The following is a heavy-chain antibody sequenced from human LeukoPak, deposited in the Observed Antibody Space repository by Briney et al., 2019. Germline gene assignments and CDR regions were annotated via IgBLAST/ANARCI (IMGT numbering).Heavy chain of an antibody. Sequence: PSETLSLTCSVSDDSITMYYWTWIRQPAGKGLEWIGRIYTSGSTNYNPSLKSRVTMSVGTSKNQFSLKLSSVTAADTAVYYCAREGFLGYYDSSGFDYWGQGTLVTVSS. CDR2: IYTSGST. CDR3: AREGFLGYYDSSGFDY. V-gene: IGHV4-4*07. D-gene: IGHD3-22*01. J-gene: IGHJ4*02. CDR1: DDSITMYY.